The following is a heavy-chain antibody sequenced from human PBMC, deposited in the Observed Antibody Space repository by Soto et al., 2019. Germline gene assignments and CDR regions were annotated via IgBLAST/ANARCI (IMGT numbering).Heavy chain of an antibody. CDR3: AKGGRQWLVTSDFNY. D-gene: IGHD6-19*01. CDR1: GFTFSDYA. J-gene: IGHJ4*02. CDR2: VSHDGRNT. Sequence: VQLVESGGGVVQPGRSLRLSCAASGFTFSDYAMHWVRQAPGKGLEWVAVVSHDGRNTHYAVSVKGRFTISRDSSKKTVSLEMTSLRAEDTAVYYCAKGGRQWLVTSDFNYWGQGALVTVSS. V-gene: IGHV3-30*18.